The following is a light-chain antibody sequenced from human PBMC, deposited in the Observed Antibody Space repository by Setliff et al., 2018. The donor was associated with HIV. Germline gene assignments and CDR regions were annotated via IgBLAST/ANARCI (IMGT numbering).Light chain of an antibody. CDR1: SSDVGGYNY. J-gene: IGLJ3*02. CDR3: SSYTSSGALWV. V-gene: IGLV2-14*01. CDR2: DVT. Sequence: QSALTQPASVSGSPGQSITISCTGTSSDVGGYNYVSWYQQHPGKAPILMIYDVTDRPSGVSNRFSGSKSGNTAPLTISGLQAEDEADYYCSSYTSSGALWVFGGGTKATVL.